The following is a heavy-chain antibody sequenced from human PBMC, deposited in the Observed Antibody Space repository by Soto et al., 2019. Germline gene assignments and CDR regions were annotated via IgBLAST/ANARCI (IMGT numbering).Heavy chain of an antibody. J-gene: IGHJ3*01. CDR3: ARARYSGADPDALEL. D-gene: IGHD5-12*01. CDR2: IWYDGSHK. CDR1: GFTFSSYR. V-gene: IGHV3-33*01. Sequence: QVHLVESGGAVVQPGTSLRLSCTASGFTFSSYRMHWVRQAPGKGLEWVAIIWYDGSHKFYVDSVKGRFDVSRDNSKNTGYLRMNSLTGEDTAVYYGARARYSGADPDALELWGRGTLVTISS.